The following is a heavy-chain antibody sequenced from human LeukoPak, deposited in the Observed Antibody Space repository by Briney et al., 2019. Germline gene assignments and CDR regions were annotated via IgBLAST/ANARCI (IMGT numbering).Heavy chain of an antibody. CDR2: ISSSDNYT. J-gene: IGHJ4*02. V-gene: IGHV3-11*06. D-gene: IGHD5-18*01. Sequence: GGSLRLSCAASGFKISDYYMGWIRQAPGKGLECISYISSSDNYTNDAVSVKGRFTIFRDNAKNSLYLQMHRLRAEDTAVYYCARDLQLWTTRDTRGGAQVGYWGQGTLVTVSS. CDR3: ARDLQLWTTRDTRGGAQVGY. CDR1: GFKISDYY.